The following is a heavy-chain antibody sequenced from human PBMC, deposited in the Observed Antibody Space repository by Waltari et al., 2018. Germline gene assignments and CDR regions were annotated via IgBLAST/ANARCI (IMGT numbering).Heavy chain of an antibody. CDR2: IYYSGST. J-gene: IGHJ5*02. D-gene: IGHD4-17*01. V-gene: IGHV4-59*11. CDR1: GGSISSHY. CDR3: ARGDYPGNWFDP. Sequence: QVQLQESGPGLVKPSETLSLTCTVSGGSISSHYWSWIRQPPGKGLEWIGYIYYSGSTNYSPSRKSRGTISVDTSKNQFALKLSAVTAADTAVYYCARGDYPGNWFDPWGQGTLVTVSS.